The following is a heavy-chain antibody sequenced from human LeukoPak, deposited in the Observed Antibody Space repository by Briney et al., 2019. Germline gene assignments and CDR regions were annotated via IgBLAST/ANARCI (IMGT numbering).Heavy chain of an antibody. CDR2: INPNSGGT. J-gene: IGHJ4*02. CDR3: ARAGPPFYYDSSGYLDY. Sequence: ASVKVSCKASGYTFTGYYMHWVRQAPGQGLEWMGWINPNSGGTNYAQKFQGRVTMTRDTSISTAYMELSRLRSDDTAVYYCARAGPPFYYDSSGYLDYWGQGTLVTVSS. V-gene: IGHV1-2*02. CDR1: GYTFTGYY. D-gene: IGHD3-22*01.